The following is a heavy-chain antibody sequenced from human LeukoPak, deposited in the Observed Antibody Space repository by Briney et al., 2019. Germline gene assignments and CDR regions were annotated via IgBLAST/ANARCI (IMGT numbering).Heavy chain of an antibody. J-gene: IGHJ2*01. CDR3: AKPRAMTTGVGRYFDL. CDR2: ISGSGGST. V-gene: IGHV3-23*01. CDR1: GFTFSSYA. D-gene: IGHD1-1*01. Sequence: GGSLRLSCAASGFTFSSYAMSWVRQAPGKGLEWVSAISGSGGSTYYGDSVKGRFTISRDNSKNTLYLQMNSLRAEDTATYYCAKPRAMTTGVGRYFDLWGRGTLVTVSS.